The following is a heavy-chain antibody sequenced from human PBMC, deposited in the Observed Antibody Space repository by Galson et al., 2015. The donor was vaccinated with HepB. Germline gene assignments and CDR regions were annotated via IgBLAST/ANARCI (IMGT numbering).Heavy chain of an antibody. D-gene: IGHD3-9*01. V-gene: IGHV3-30*18. CDR2: ISYDGGNK. J-gene: IGHJ4*02. Sequence: SLRLSCAASGFTFSSYGMHWVRQAPGKGLEWVAVISYDGGNKYYADSVKGRFTISRDNSKNTLYLQMNSLRAEDTAVYYCAKVGVYDISTGEHYWGQGTLVPVSS. CDR1: GFTFSSYG. CDR3: AKVGVYDISTGEHY.